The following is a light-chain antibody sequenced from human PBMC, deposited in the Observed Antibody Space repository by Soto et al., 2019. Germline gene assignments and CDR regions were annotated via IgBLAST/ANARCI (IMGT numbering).Light chain of an antibody. CDR1: QGIRND. V-gene: IGKV1-6*01. J-gene: IGKJ5*01. CDR3: LQDYNYPIT. CDR2: AAS. Sequence: IQMSESPPSLSASVAERVTITCRASQGIRNDLGWYQQKPGKAPKLLIYAASSLQSGVPSRFSGSGSGTDFTLTISSLQPEDFATYYCLQDYNYPITFGQGTRLEIK.